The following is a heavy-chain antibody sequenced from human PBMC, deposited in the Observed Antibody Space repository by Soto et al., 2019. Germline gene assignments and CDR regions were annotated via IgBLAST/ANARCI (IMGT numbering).Heavy chain of an antibody. V-gene: IGHV3-48*03. J-gene: IGHJ1*01. Sequence: GGSLRLSCEATGFTFSSHEMNWIRQTPGKRLEWIAKISGSGSTINYADSVKGRFTISRDNVQRTLHLQMDSLRVEDTGVYYCARGGVYWGRGTLVTVSS. D-gene: IGHD2-8*01. CDR2: ISGSGSTI. CDR1: GFTFSSHE. CDR3: ARGGVY.